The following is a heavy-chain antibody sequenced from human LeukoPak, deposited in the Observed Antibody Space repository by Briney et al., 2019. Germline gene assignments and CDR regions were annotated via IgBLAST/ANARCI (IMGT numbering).Heavy chain of an antibody. CDR1: GGSISSYY. CDR3: ARGGRAIFGVVTGFDY. V-gene: IGHV4-59*01. CDR2: IYYSGST. J-gene: IGHJ4*02. Sequence: SETLSLTCTVSGGSISSYYWSWLRQPPGKGLEWIGYIYYSGSTNYNPSLKSRVTISVNTSKNQFSLKLSSVTAADTAVYYCARGGRAIFGVVTGFDYWGQGTLVTVSS. D-gene: IGHD3-3*01.